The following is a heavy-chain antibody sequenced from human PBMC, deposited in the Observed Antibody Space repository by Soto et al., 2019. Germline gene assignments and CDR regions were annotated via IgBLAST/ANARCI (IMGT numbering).Heavy chain of an antibody. CDR3: ARGPKGAQLDY. Sequence: GASVKVSCKASGYTFTSYAMHWVRQAPGQRLEWMGWINAGNGNTKYPQKFQGRVTITRDTSASTAYMELSSLRSEDTAVYYCARGPKGAQLDYWGRGTLVTVSS. CDR1: GYTFTSYA. V-gene: IGHV1-3*01. CDR2: INAGNGNT. J-gene: IGHJ4*02.